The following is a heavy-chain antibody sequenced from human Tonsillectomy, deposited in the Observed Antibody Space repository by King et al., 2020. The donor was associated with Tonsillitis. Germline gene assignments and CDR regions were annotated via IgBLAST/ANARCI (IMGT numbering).Heavy chain of an antibody. CDR3: ASLWFGELFDY. CDR2: ISSSSSTI. Sequence: VQLVESGGGLVQPGGSLRLSCAASGFTFSSYSMNWVRQAPGKGLEWVSYISSSSSTIYYADSVKGRFTISRDNAKNSLYLQMNSLRAEDTAVYSCASLWFGELFDYWGQGTLVTVFS. V-gene: IGHV3-48*01. CDR1: GFTFSSYS. D-gene: IGHD3-10*01. J-gene: IGHJ4*02.